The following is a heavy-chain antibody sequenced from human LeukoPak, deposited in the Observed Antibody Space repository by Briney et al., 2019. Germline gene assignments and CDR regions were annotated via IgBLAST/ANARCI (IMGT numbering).Heavy chain of an antibody. CDR1: GGSISSGSYY. CDR3: AGRRFGELP. Sequence: SETLSLTCTASGGSISSGSYYWSWIRQPAGKGLEWIGRICTSGSTNYNPSLKSRVTISVDTSKNQFSLKLGSVTAADTAVYYCAGRRFGELPWGQGTLVTVSS. J-gene: IGHJ5*02. D-gene: IGHD3-10*01. CDR2: ICTSGST. V-gene: IGHV4-61*02.